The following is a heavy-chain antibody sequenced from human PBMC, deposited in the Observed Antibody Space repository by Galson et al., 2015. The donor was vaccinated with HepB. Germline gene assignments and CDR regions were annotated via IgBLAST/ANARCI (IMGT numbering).Heavy chain of an antibody. Sequence: SLRLSCAASGFSFSDYYMSWLRQAPGKGLEWVSYISSTSSYTKYADSVKGRFTISRYNAKNSLYLQMNSLRAEDTAVYYCARDRGPRSYGDYEYFDLWGRGILVTVSS. D-gene: IGHD4-17*01. J-gene: IGHJ2*01. CDR3: ARDRGPRSYGDYEYFDL. CDR1: GFSFSDYY. V-gene: IGHV3-11*05. CDR2: ISSTSSYT.